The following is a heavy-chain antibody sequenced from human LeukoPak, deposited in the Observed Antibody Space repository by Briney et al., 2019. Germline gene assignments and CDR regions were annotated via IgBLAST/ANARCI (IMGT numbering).Heavy chain of an antibody. CDR3: ARGGRVVVAATTLISFDH. Sequence: ASVKVSCKASGYTFTGYYMHWVRQAPGQGLEWMGWINSNSGGTNYAQKFQGRVTMTRDTSISTAYMELSRLRSDDTAVYYCARGGRVVVAATTLISFDHWGQGTLVTVSS. CDR1: GYTFTGYY. V-gene: IGHV1-2*02. D-gene: IGHD2-15*01. CDR2: INSNSGGT. J-gene: IGHJ4*02.